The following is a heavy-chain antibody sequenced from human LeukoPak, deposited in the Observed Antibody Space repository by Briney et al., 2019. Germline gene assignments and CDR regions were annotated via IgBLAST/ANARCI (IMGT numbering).Heavy chain of an antibody. D-gene: IGHD3-3*01. CDR2: IRYDGSNK. V-gene: IGHV3-30*02. Sequence: GGSLRLSCAASGSTFSSYGMHWVRQAPGKGLEWVAFIRYDGSNKYYADSVKGRFTISRDNSKNTLYLQMNSLRAEDTAVYYCAKDGIASSGSLKDYDFWSGYRSAGYYYYYMDVWGKGTTVTVSS. CDR1: GSTFSSYG. CDR3: AKDGIASSGSLKDYDFWSGYRSAGYYYYYMDV. J-gene: IGHJ6*03.